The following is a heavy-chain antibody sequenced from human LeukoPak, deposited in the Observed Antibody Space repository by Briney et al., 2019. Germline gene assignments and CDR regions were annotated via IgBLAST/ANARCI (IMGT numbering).Heavy chain of an antibody. D-gene: IGHD3-3*01. J-gene: IGHJ3*02. Sequence: SETLSLTCTVSGGSISSYYWSWIRQPPGKGLGWIGYIYYSGSTNYNPSLKSRVTISVDTSKNQFSLKLSSVTAADTAVYYCARIARITIFGVIIPGAFDIWGQGTMVTVSS. V-gene: IGHV4-59*01. CDR2: IYYSGST. CDR1: GGSISSYY. CDR3: ARIARITIFGVIIPGAFDI.